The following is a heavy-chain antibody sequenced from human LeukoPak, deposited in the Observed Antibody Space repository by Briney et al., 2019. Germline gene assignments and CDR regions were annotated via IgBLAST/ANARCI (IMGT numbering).Heavy chain of an antibody. J-gene: IGHJ6*02. D-gene: IGHD2/OR15-2a*01. CDR2: IYYSGST. CDR3: ARPGVFPDV. V-gene: IGHV4-39*01. CDR1: GGSISSSSYY. Sequence: PSETLSLTCTVSGGSISSSSYYRGWIRQPPGKGLEWIGSIYYSGSTYYNPSLKSRVTISVDTSKNQFSLKLSSVTAADTAVYYCARPGVFPDVWGQGTTVTVSS.